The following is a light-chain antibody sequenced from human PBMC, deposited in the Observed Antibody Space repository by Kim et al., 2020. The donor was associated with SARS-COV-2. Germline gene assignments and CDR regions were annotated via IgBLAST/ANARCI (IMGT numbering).Light chain of an antibody. CDR3: QVWDSSSDLWV. CDR2: YDS. CDR1: NIGSKS. V-gene: IGLV3-21*04. J-gene: IGLJ3*02. Sequence: SYELTQPPSLSVAPGKTARITCGGNNIGSKSVHWYQQKPGQAPVLVIYYDSDRPSGIPERFSGSNSGNTATLTISRVEAGDEADYYCQVWDSSSDLWVFGGGTQLTVL.